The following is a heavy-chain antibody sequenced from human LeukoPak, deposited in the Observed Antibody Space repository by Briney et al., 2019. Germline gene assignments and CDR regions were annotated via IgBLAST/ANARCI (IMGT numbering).Heavy chain of an antibody. D-gene: IGHD3-10*01. J-gene: IGHJ4*02. Sequence: SETLSLTCTVSGGSISSRSHYWVWIRQPPGKGLEWLGSIYYSGSTSYNPSLKRRITISVDTSKNQFSLKLSAVTAADTAVYYCARRIDFAGSTFDYWGQGALVTVSS. CDR2: IYYSGST. CDR1: GGSISSRSHY. CDR3: ARRIDFAGSTFDY. V-gene: IGHV4-39*01.